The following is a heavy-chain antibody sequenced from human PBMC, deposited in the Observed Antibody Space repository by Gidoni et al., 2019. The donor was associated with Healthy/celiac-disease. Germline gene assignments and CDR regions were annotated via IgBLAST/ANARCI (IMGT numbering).Heavy chain of an antibody. CDR3: ARGSYDSSGYYYDY. V-gene: IGHV1-8*01. Sequence: QVQLVQSGAEVRKPGASWKVSSRASGYTFTSYDINWVRQATGQGLEWMGWMNPNSGNTGYAQKFQGRVTMTRNTSISTAYMELSSLRSEDTAVYYCARGSYDSSGYYYDYWGQGTLVTVSS. D-gene: IGHD3-22*01. CDR1: GYTFTSYD. CDR2: MNPNSGNT. J-gene: IGHJ4*02.